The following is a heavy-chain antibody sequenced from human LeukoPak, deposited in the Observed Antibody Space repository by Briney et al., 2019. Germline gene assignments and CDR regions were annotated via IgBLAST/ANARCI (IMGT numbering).Heavy chain of an antibody. CDR2: IYSAGST. J-gene: IGHJ4*02. D-gene: IGHD2-15*01. Sequence: GESLKISCAASGFTVSSSYMSWVRQAPGKGLEWVSLIYSAGSTYYADSVKGRFTISRDNSKNTLYLQMNSLRAEDTAVCYCARKTPRFGDYDYWGQGTLVTVSS. CDR3: ARKTPRFGDYDY. V-gene: IGHV3-66*01. CDR1: GFTVSSSY.